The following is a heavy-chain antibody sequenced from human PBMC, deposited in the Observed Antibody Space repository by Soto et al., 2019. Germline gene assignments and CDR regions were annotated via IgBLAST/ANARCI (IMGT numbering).Heavy chain of an antibody. CDR1: GFTFSSYG. Sequence: GGSLRLSCAASGFTFSSYGMNWVRQAPGKGLEWVSSISSSSSYIYYADSVKGRFTISRDNAKNSLYLQMNSLRAEDTAVYYCARSMQLVSLRRSINWFDPWGQGTLVTV. CDR2: ISSSSSYI. CDR3: ARSMQLVSLRRSINWFDP. D-gene: IGHD6-6*01. V-gene: IGHV3-21*01. J-gene: IGHJ5*02.